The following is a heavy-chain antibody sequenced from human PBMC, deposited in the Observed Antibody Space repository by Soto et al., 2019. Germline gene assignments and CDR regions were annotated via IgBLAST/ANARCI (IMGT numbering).Heavy chain of an antibody. J-gene: IGHJ6*02. Sequence: GGSLRLSCAASGFTFSSYGMHWVRQAPGKGLEWVAVISYDGRDKYYADSVKGRFTISRDDSKNTLYLQMNSLRAEDTAVYYCARVETTMIVVVDFYGMDVWGQGTRSPSP. D-gene: IGHD3-22*01. CDR1: GFTFSSYG. V-gene: IGHV3-30*03. CDR2: ISYDGRDK. CDR3: ARVETTMIVVVDFYGMDV.